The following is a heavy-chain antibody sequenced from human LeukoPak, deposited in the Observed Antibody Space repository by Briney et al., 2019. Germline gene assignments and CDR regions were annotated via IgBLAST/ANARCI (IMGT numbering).Heavy chain of an antibody. Sequence: SETLSLTCTVSGGSITGYYWTWIRQPAGKGLEWIGRVSDTGRAYYNPSLERRVTISLDTSNNRFSLKVTSVTAADTAVYYCARGQVPSARGHNWFDPWGQGTLVTVSS. J-gene: IGHJ5*02. CDR3: ARGQVPSARGHNWFDP. V-gene: IGHV4-4*07. D-gene: IGHD2-2*01. CDR1: GGSITGYY. CDR2: VSDTGRA.